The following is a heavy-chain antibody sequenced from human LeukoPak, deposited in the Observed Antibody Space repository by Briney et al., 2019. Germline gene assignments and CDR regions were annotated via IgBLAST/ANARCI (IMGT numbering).Heavy chain of an antibody. D-gene: IGHD2-21*02. J-gene: IGHJ4*02. CDR2: ISYDGSNK. CDR3: AKLVVTAIQGNFDY. CDR1: GFTFSSYG. Sequence: GGSLRLSCVASGFTFSSYGMHWVRQAPGKGLEWVAVISYDGSNKYYADSVKGRFTISRDNSKNTLYLQMNSLRAEDTAVYYCAKLVVTAIQGNFDYWGQGTLVTVSS. V-gene: IGHV3-30*18.